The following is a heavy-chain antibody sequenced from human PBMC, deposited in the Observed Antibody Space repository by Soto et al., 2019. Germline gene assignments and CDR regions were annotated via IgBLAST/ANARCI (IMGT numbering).Heavy chain of an antibody. CDR2: MNPNSGNT. V-gene: IGHV1-8*01. CDR3: ARVFPVHLGDLSPYNWFDP. J-gene: IGHJ5*02. Sequence: QVQLVQSGAEVKKPGASVKVSCKASGYTFTSYDINWVRQATGQGLEWMGWMNPNSGNTGYAQKFQGRVTMTRNTSISTAYMELSSLRSEDTAVYYCARVFPVHLGDLSPYNWFDPWGQGTLVTVSS. CDR1: GYTFTSYD. D-gene: IGHD3-16*01.